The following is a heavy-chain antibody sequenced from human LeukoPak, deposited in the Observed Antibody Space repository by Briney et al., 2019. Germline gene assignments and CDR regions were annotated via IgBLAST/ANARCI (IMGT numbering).Heavy chain of an antibody. V-gene: IGHV3-23*01. CDR2: ISGSGGST. J-gene: IGHJ4*02. D-gene: IGHD6-13*01. CDR3: AKGSPDSSSWYTVFDY. Sequence: GGSLRLSCAASGFTFSSYAMSWVRQAPGKGLEWVSAISGSGGSTYYADSVKGRFTISRDNSKNTLYLQMNSLRAEDTAVYYCAKGSPDSSSWYTVFDYWGQGTQVTVSS. CDR1: GFTFSSYA.